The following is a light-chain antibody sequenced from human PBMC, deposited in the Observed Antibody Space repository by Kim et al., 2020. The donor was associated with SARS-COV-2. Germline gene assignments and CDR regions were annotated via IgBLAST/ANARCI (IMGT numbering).Light chain of an antibody. V-gene: IGLV2-14*03. CDR3: CSYTNSNTPVV. CDR1: SSDVGAYNY. Sequence: QSALTQPASVSGSPGQSITISCTGTSSDVGAYNYVSWYQQHAGKAPKLLIYDVTTRPSGVSNRFSGSKSGNTASLTISGLRAEDEADYYCCSYTNSNTPVVFGGGTKLTVL. CDR2: DVT. J-gene: IGLJ2*01.